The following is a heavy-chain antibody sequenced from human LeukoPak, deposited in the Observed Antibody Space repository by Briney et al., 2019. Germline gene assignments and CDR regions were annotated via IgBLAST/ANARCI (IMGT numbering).Heavy chain of an antibody. CDR1: GGSISSSNW. CDR2: IYHSGST. J-gene: IGHJ4*02. Sequence: SETLSLTCAVSGGSISSSNWWSWVRQPPGKGLEWIGEIYHSGSTNYNPSLKSRVTISVDKSKNQFSLKLISVTAADTAVYYCARSYYYDSSGYLDYWGQGTLVTVSS. D-gene: IGHD3-22*01. V-gene: IGHV4-4*02. CDR3: ARSYYYDSSGYLDY.